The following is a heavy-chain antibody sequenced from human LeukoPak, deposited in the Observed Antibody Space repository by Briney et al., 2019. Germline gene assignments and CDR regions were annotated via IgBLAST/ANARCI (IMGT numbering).Heavy chain of an antibody. Sequence: GGSLRLSCAASGFTFSDHYMAWVRQAPGKGLEWLSYISSAAATTYYPDFVKGRFTISRDNAKNLLFLEMTNLRVDDTAVYYCARGLRGSRLRFDYWGQGTLVTVSS. D-gene: IGHD3-10*01. V-gene: IGHV3-11*01. CDR1: GFTFSDHY. J-gene: IGHJ4*02. CDR3: ARGLRGSRLRFDY. CDR2: ISSAAATT.